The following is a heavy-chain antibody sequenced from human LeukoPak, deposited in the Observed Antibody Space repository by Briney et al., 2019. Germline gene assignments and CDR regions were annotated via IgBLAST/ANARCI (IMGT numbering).Heavy chain of an antibody. D-gene: IGHD3-9*01. J-gene: IGHJ5*02. CDR1: GFTFSSCG. Sequence: PGGSLRLSCIVSGFTFSSCGMHWVRQAPGKGLEWVAVISSDGNNKYYADSVKGRFTISRGNSKNTLYLQMNSLRADDTAVYYCAKYYDLFTGYYAIDPWGQGTLVIVSS. V-gene: IGHV3-30*18. CDR2: ISSDGNNK. CDR3: AKYYDLFTGYYAIDP.